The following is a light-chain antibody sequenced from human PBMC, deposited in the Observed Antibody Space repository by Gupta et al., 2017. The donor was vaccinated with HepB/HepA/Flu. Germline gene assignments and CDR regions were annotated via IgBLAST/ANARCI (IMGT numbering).Light chain of an antibody. CDR2: EDY. V-gene: IGLV3-1*01. CDR3: QAWDSSTVV. Sequence: SYALTHPPSVSVSPGQTASITCSGDQLGDKYVSWYQQKPGQSPVLVIYEDYKRPSGIPERFSGSNSGNTATLTISGTQAMDEDDYYCQAWDSSTVVFGGGTKLTVL. J-gene: IGLJ2*01. CDR1: QLGDKY.